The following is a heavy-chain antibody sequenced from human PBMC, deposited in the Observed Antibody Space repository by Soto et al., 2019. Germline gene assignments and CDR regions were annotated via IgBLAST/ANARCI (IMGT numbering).Heavy chain of an antibody. Sequence: GASVKVSCKASGGTFSSYTISWVRQAPGQGLEWMGRIIPILGIANYAQKLQDRVTITADTSTSTAYMELRSLRSDDTAVYYCARVRTCSGGSCSRDTYHFDYWGQGTLGTVSS. V-gene: IGHV1-69*02. J-gene: IGHJ4*02. D-gene: IGHD2-15*01. CDR2: IIPILGIA. CDR3: ARVRTCSGGSCSRDTYHFDY. CDR1: GGTFSSYT.